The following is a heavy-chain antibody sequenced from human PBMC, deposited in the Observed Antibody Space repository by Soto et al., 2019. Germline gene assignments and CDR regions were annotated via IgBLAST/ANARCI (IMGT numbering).Heavy chain of an antibody. D-gene: IGHD3-16*02. CDR3: ARGNYDYVWGSYRWDAFDI. V-gene: IGHV3-30-3*01. Sequence: GGSLRLSCAASGFTFSSYAMHWVRQAPGKGLEWVAVISYDGSNKYYADSVKGRFTISRDNSKNTLYLQMNSLRAEDTAVYYCARGNYDYVWGSYRWDAFDIWGQGTMVTVSS. CDR1: GFTFSSYA. CDR2: ISYDGSNK. J-gene: IGHJ3*02.